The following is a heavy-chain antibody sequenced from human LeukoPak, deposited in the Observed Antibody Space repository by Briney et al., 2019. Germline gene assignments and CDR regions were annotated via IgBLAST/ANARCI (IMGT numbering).Heavy chain of an antibody. CDR2: INPNSGGT. CDR3: ARDMGVPYYFDY. V-gene: IGHV1-2*02. J-gene: IGHJ4*02. Sequence: GASVKVSCKASGYTXTVYYMHGVRQAPGQGLEWMGWINPNSGGTNFAQNFQGRVTMTRDTSISTAYMELTRLTSDDTAVYYCARDMGVPYYFDYWGQGTLVTVSS. D-gene: IGHD2-8*01. CDR1: GYTXTVYY.